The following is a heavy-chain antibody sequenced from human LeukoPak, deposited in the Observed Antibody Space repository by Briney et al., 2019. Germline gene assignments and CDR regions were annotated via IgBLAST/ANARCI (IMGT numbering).Heavy chain of an antibody. CDR3: AREVYGDNWFDP. CDR1: GYTFTSYD. Sequence: ASVKVSCKASGYTFTSYDINWVRQATGQGLEWMGWMNPNSGNTGYAQKFQGRVTITRDTSISTAYMELSRLRSDDTAVYYCAREVYGDNWFDPWGQGTLVTVSS. V-gene: IGHV1-8*03. CDR2: MNPNSGNT. J-gene: IGHJ5*02. D-gene: IGHD4-17*01.